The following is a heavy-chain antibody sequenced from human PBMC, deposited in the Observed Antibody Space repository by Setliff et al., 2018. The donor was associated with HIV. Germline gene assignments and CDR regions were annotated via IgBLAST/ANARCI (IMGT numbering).Heavy chain of an antibody. CDR3: ALGGLSSGWGVS. Sequence: PGGSLSLSCAASGFAFGSFAMSWIRQAPGKALEWVSSITDDGLSTFYAGSVRGRFTVSRDNSRNTLFLQMNSLRGEDTALYYCALGGLSSGWGVSWGQGTLVTVSS. D-gene: IGHD6-19*01. V-gene: IGHV3-23*01. CDR1: GFAFGSFA. CDR2: ITDDGLST. J-gene: IGHJ5*02.